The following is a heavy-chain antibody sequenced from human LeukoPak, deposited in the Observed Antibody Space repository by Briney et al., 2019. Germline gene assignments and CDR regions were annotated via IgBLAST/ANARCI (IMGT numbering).Heavy chain of an antibody. Sequence: PSETLSLTCTVSGGSISSYYWSWIRQPPGKGPEWIGYIYYSGSTNYNPSLKSRVTISVDTSKNQFSLKLSSVTAADTAVYYCARDRGYSYGDHDAFDIWGQGTMVTVSS. CDR1: GGSISSYY. J-gene: IGHJ3*02. D-gene: IGHD5-18*01. CDR3: ARDRGYSYGDHDAFDI. CDR2: IYYSGST. V-gene: IGHV4-59*01.